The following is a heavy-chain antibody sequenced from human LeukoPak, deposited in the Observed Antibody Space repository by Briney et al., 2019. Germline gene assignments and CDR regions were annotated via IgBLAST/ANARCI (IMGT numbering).Heavy chain of an antibody. J-gene: IGHJ5*02. CDR2: INSDGSST. CDR1: GFTFSSYW. CDR3: ARDKSARLRNWFDP. V-gene: IGHV3-74*01. D-gene: IGHD2-8*01. Sequence: GGSLRLSCAASGFTFSSYWIHWVRQAPGKGLVWVSRINSDGSSTSYADSVKGRFTISRDNAKNTLYLQMNSLRAEDTAVYYCARDKSARLRNWFDPWGQGTLVTVSS.